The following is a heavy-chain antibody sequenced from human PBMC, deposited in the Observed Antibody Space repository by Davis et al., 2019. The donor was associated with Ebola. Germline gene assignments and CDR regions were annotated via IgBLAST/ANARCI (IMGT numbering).Heavy chain of an antibody. J-gene: IGHJ4*02. V-gene: IGHV4-39*01. Sequence: MPGGSLRLSCTVSGGSISNYYWGWIRQPPGKGLEWIGSIYYSGSTYYNPSLKSRVTISVDTSKNQFSLKLSSVTAADTAVYYCARPGIAAAGKGFDYWGQGTLVTVSS. CDR2: IYYSGST. CDR1: GGSISNYY. D-gene: IGHD6-13*01. CDR3: ARPGIAAAGKGFDY.